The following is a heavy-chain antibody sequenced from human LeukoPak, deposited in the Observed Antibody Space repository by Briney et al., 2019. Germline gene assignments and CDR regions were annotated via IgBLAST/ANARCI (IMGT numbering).Heavy chain of an antibody. D-gene: IGHD1-1*01. V-gene: IGHV3-7*01. CDR3: ATDTSGFDY. CDR1: GFTFSSYA. Sequence: GGSLRLSCAASGFTFSSYAMSWVRQAPGKGLEWVANIKQDGSEKYYVDSVKGRFTISRDNAKNSLYLQMNSLRAEDTAVYYCATDTSGFDYWGQGTLVTVSS. CDR2: IKQDGSEK. J-gene: IGHJ4*02.